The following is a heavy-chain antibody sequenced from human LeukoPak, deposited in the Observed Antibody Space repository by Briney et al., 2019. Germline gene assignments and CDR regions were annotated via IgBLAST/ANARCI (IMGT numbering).Heavy chain of an antibody. CDR2: IHYSGST. V-gene: IGHV4-39*01. J-gene: IGHJ4*02. D-gene: IGHD3-22*01. CDR3: ARHRGSAYSDIDY. CDR1: GGSISSSSYY. Sequence: SETLSLTCTVSGGSISSSSYYWGWIRQPPGKGLEWIGSIHYSGSTYYNPSLKSRVTISLDTSKNQFPLKLSSVTAADTAVYYCARHRGSAYSDIDYWGQGTLVTVSS.